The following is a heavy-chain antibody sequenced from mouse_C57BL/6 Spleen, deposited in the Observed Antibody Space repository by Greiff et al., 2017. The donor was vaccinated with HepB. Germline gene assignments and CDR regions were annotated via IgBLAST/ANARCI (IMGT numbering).Heavy chain of an antibody. CDR3: TVNCFITTVVRDY. CDR1: GFTFSNYW. D-gene: IGHD1-1*01. J-gene: IGHJ2*01. CDR2: IRLESDNYAT. Sequence: EVMLVESGGGLVQPGGSMKLSCVASGFTFSNYWMNWVRQSPGKGLEWVAQIRLESDNYATHYEESVKGRFTISRDDSKGSVYLQMNNLRAKDTGIYYCTVNCFITTVVRDYWGQGTTLTVSS. V-gene: IGHV6-3*01.